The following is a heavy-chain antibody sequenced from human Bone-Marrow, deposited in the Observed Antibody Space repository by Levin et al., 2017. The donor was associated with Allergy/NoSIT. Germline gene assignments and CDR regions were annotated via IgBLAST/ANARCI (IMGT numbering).Heavy chain of an antibody. CDR2: IYPHDSDV. Sequence: LGESLKISCQGSGYRFPNYWIAWVRQMPGKGLEWMGIIYPHDSDVRLRPSFQGQVNISVDKSTTTASLQWSSLKASDTAMDYCARRDGSALDIWGQGTMVTVSS. V-gene: IGHV5-51*01. CDR3: ARRDGSALDI. J-gene: IGHJ3*02. D-gene: IGHD1-26*01. CDR1: GYRFPNYW.